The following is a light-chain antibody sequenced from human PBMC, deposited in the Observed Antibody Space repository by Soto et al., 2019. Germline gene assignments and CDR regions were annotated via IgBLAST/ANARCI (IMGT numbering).Light chain of an antibody. V-gene: IGKV1-5*03. CDR2: KAS. CDR1: QTISSW. J-gene: IGKJ1*01. CDR3: QQYDRYST. Sequence: DIQMTQSPSTLSGSVGDRVTITCRASQTISSWLAWYQQKPGKAPKLLIYKASTLKSGVPSRFSGSGFGTEFTLTISGLQPEDSATYCCQQYDRYSTFGQGTKVDNK.